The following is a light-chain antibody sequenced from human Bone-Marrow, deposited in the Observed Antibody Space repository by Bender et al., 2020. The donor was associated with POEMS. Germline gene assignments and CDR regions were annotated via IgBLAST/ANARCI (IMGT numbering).Light chain of an antibody. Sequence: QSVLTQPPSVSGAPGQRVTISCTGSRSNIGAGFDVHWYQQLPGTAPKLLIYSNSNRPSGVPDRFSGSKSGTSASLAITGLQAEDEADYYCQSYDFSLSVGVFGGGTKLTVL. CDR1: RSNIGAGFD. J-gene: IGLJ3*02. CDR2: SNS. CDR3: QSYDFSLSVGV. V-gene: IGLV1-40*01.